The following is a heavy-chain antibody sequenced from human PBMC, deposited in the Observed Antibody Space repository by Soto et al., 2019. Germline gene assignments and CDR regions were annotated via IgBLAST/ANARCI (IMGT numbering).Heavy chain of an antibody. D-gene: IGHD6-19*01. CDR2: IWYDGSNK. CDR1: GFTFSSYG. CDR3: ARDPRYSSGWYYFDY. V-gene: IGHV3-33*01. J-gene: IGHJ4*02. Sequence: QPGGSLRLSCAASGFTFSSYGMHWVRQAPGKGLEWVAVIWYDGSNKYYADSVKGRFTISRDNSKNTVYLQMNSLRAEDTAVYYCARDPRYSSGWYYFDYWGQGTLVTVSS.